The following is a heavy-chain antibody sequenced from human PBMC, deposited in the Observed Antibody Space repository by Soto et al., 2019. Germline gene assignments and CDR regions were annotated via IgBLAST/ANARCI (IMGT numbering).Heavy chain of an antibody. Sequence: SQTLSLTCAISGDSVSSNSAAWNWIRQSPSRGLEWLGRTYYRSKWYNDYAVSVKSRITINPDTSKNQFSLQLNSVTPEDTAVYYCARDGRMSVPNNLRFDNWAQGTLVTVPQ. D-gene: IGHD4-4*01. CDR3: ARDGRMSVPNNLRFDN. V-gene: IGHV6-1*01. CDR1: GDSVSSNSAA. CDR2: TYYRSKWYN. J-gene: IGHJ4*02.